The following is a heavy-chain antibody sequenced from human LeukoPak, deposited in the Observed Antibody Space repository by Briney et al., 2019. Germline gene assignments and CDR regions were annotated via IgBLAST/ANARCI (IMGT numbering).Heavy chain of an antibody. V-gene: IGHV4-59*08. CDR1: GGSISSYY. D-gene: IGHD3-22*01. Sequence: PSETLSLTCTVSGGSISSYYWSWIRQPPGKGLEWIGYIYYSGSTNYNPSLKSRVPISVDTSKNQFSMKLSSVTAADTAVYYCARQRFTYYYDSSGYTNFDYWGQGTLVTVCS. J-gene: IGHJ4*02. CDR3: ARQRFTYYYDSSGYTNFDY. CDR2: IYYSGST.